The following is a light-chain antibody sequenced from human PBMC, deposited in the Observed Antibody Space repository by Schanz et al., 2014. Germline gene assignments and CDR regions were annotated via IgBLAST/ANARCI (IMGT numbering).Light chain of an antibody. CDR3: QQYDHYST. CDR1: QSISDW. CDR2: KAS. J-gene: IGKJ4*01. V-gene: IGKV1-5*03. Sequence: DIQMTQSPSTLSASVGDRVTITCRASQSISDWLAWYQQRLGKAPKLLIYKASSLESGVPLRFSGSGSGTEFTLTISSLQPDDFATYYCQQYDHYSTFGGGTKVEIK.